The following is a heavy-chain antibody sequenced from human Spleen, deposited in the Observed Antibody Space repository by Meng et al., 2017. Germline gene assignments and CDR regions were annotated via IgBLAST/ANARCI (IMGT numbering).Heavy chain of an antibody. CDR3: ARLTGRYYFDY. V-gene: IGHV4-61*01. CDR1: GGSVSSGSYY. Sequence: QVQLQEAGPGLVRPSATLSLPCTVSGGSVSSGSYYWSWIRQPPGKGLEWIGYIYYSGSTNYNPSLKSRVTISVDTSKNQFSLKLSSVTAADTAVYYCARLTGRYYFDYWGQGTLVTVSS. D-gene: IGHD1-26*01. J-gene: IGHJ4*02. CDR2: IYYSGST.